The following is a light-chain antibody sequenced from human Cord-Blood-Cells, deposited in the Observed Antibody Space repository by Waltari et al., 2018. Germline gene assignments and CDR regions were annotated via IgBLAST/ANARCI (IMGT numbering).Light chain of an antibody. CDR1: TVDVPSGNS. CDR3: LLSYSGAWV. Sequence: QAVVTQEPSLTVSPGGTVILTCGSRTVDVPSGNSLYWFQQKPGQAPRTLIYDTSNKHSWTPARFSGSLLGGKAALTLSGAQPEDEAEYYCLLSYSGAWVFGGGTKLTVL. V-gene: IGLV7-46*01. J-gene: IGLJ3*02. CDR2: DTS.